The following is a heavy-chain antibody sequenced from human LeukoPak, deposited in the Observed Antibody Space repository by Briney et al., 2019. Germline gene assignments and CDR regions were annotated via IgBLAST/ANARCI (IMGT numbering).Heavy chain of an antibody. Sequence: SETLSLTCAVYGGSFSGYYWSWIRQPPGKGLEWIGEINHSGSTNYNPSLESRVTISVDTSKNQFSLKLSSVTAADTAVYYCARGERITFGGVIAWGQGTLVTVSS. CDR3: ARGERITFGGVIA. CDR1: GGSFSGYY. J-gene: IGHJ5*02. D-gene: IGHD3-16*01. V-gene: IGHV4-34*01. CDR2: INHSGST.